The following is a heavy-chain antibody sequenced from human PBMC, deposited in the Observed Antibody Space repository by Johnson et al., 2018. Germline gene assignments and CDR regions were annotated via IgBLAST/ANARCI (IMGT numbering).Heavy chain of an antibody. J-gene: IGHJ6*03. Sequence: QVQLQESGPGLVKPSETLSLTCTVSGGSISSYYWSWIRQPPGKGLEWIGYIYYSGSTNYNPSLKSRVTRSVDTSKNQFSLKLSSVTAADTAVYYWARDCRDGCGNGYYYNYMDVWGKGTTVTVSS. CDR2: IYYSGST. CDR1: GGSISSYY. CDR3: ARDCRDGCGNGYYYNYMDV. V-gene: IGHV4-59*01. D-gene: IGHD4-23*01.